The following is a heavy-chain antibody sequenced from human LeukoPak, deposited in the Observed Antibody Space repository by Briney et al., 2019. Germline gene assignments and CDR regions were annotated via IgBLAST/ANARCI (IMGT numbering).Heavy chain of an antibody. CDR2: IKQDGTEK. V-gene: IGHV3-7*01. D-gene: IGHD3-10*01. Sequence: GGSLRLSCGASGFSFTTYWMAWVRQAPGKGLEWVANIKQDGTEKYYVDSVKGRFTISRDYARNSLYLQLNSLRAEHTAVYYFARLSEMFRGPQVIYYFDYWGQGTLVTVSS. CDR3: ARLSEMFRGPQVIYYFDY. CDR1: GFSFTTYW. J-gene: IGHJ4*02.